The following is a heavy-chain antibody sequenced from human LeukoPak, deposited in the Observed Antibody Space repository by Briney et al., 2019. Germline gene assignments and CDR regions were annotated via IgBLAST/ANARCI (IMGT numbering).Heavy chain of an antibody. Sequence: GGSLRLSCAASGFTFSSHGMSWVRQAPGKGLEWVSTISGSGDNTYYADSVKGRFTISRDNSKNTLYLQMNSLRAEDTAAYYCAKDLRYSSGLFDYWGQGTLVTVSS. CDR1: GFTFSSHG. D-gene: IGHD6-19*01. CDR2: ISGSGDNT. J-gene: IGHJ4*02. V-gene: IGHV3-23*01. CDR3: AKDLRYSSGLFDY.